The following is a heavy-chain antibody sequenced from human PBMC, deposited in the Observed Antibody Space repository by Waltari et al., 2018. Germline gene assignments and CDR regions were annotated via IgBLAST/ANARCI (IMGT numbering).Heavy chain of an antibody. CDR1: GFNLSSFW. CDR2: IKQDGSEK. D-gene: IGHD6-19*01. CDR3: ARDSRSSAWPDAFDI. Sequence: EVQLVESGGGLVQPGGSLRLFCAASGFNLSSFWMSWVRQAPGKGLEWVAKIKQDGSEKYYVDSVKGRFTISRDNAKNSLYLKMNSLRAEDTAVYYCARDSRSSAWPDAFDIWGQGTMVTVSS. J-gene: IGHJ3*02. V-gene: IGHV3-7*01.